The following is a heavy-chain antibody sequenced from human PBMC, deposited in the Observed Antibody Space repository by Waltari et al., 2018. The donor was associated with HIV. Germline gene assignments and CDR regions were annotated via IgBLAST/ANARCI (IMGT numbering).Heavy chain of an antibody. CDR2: INPNSGGT. V-gene: IGHV1-2*02. D-gene: IGHD3-22*01. CDR3: TRVFRGTINYFDSRLGH. J-gene: IGHJ4*02. CDR1: GFPSSDNY. Sequence: QVQLVQSAAEVKKTGASVKVSCKASGFPSSDNYINWVRQAPGQGLEWRGWINPNSGGTRYSEKFQVRVTMTRDTSISTAYMELFRLRFDDTAIYYCTRVFRGTINYFDSRLGHWGQGTLVTVSS.